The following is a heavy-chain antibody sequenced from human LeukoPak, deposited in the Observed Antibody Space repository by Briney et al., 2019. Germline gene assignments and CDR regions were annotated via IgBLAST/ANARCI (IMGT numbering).Heavy chain of an antibody. V-gene: IGHV3-21*01. CDR2: ISSSSSYI. CDR3: ARDGRSTYAFDI. J-gene: IGHJ3*02. CDR1: GFTFSSYS. Sequence: PGGSLRLSCAASGFTFSSYSMNWVRQAPGKGLEWVSSISSSSSYIYYADSVKGRFTISRDNAKNSLYLQMNSLRAEDTAMYYCARDGRSTYAFDIWGQGTMVTVSS. D-gene: IGHD3-16*01.